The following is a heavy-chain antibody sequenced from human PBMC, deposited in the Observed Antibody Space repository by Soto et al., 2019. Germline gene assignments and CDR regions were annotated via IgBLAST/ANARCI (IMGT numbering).Heavy chain of an antibody. CDR2: IWYDGSNK. CDR1: GFTFSSYG. CDR3: ARGIDSGYYFDY. V-gene: IGHV3-33*01. J-gene: IGHJ4*02. D-gene: IGHD1-26*01. Sequence: GGSLRLSCAASGFTFSSYGMHWVRQAPGKGLEWVAVIWYDGSNKYYADSVKGRFTISRDNSKNTLYLQMNSLRAEDTAVYYCARGIDSGYYFDYWGQGTLVTVSS.